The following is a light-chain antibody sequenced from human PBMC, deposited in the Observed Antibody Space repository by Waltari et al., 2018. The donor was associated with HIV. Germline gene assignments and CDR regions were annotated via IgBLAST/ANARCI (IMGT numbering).Light chain of an antibody. J-gene: IGKJ4*01. CDR3: QQYGGSRNT. V-gene: IGKV3-20*01. CDR1: QSVSASY. CDR2: GAS. Sequence: EVVLTQSPGTLSLSPGERATLSCRASQSVSASYLVWYQQKAGQAPRLLIYGASTRATGIPDRCSGSGSGTDFTLTISRLEPEDFAVYYCQQYGGSRNTFGGGTKVEIK.